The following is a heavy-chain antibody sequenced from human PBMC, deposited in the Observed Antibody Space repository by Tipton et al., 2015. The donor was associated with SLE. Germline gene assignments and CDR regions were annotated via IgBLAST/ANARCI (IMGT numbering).Heavy chain of an antibody. V-gene: IGHV4-4*02. CDR3: AREWEGAGRLDS. D-gene: IGHD1-26*01. CDR1: GGSISSRDW. Sequence: TLSLTCAVSGGSISSRDWWTWVRQPPGKGLEWIGQIYHGGDTNYNPSLRSRVTMSVDTSMNHFSLQLASATAAATALYYCAREWEGAGRLDSWGQGTLVTVSS. CDR2: IYHGGDT. J-gene: IGHJ4*02.